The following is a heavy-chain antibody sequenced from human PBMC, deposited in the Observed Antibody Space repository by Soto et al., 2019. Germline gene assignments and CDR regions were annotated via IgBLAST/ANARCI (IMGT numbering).Heavy chain of an antibody. J-gene: IGHJ5*02. V-gene: IGHV1-2*04. CDR1: GYTFTGYY. CDR3: ARALPDSTKLNWFDP. Sequence: ASVKVSCKASGYTFTGYYMHWVRQAPGQGLEWMGWINPNSGGTNYAQKFQGWVTMTRDTSISTAYMGLSRLRSDDTAVYYCARALPDSTKLNWFDPWGQGTLVTVSS. CDR2: INPNSGGT.